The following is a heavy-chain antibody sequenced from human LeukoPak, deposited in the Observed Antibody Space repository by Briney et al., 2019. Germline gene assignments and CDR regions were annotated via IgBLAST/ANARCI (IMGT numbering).Heavy chain of an antibody. V-gene: IGHV3-30-3*01. CDR3: ASDPTAMATGPFDF. CDR1: GFIFSSYA. J-gene: IGHJ4*02. Sequence: GALRLSCAASGFIFSSYAMHWVRQAPGKGLEWVAVISYDGGNKYYADSVRGRFTISRDNSKNTLYLQMNSLKTEDTAVYYCASDPTAMATGPFDFWGQGALVTISS. D-gene: IGHD5-18*01. CDR2: ISYDGGNK.